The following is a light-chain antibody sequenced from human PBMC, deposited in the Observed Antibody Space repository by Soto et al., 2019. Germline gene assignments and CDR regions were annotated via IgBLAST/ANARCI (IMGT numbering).Light chain of an antibody. CDR2: DVS. CDR3: SSQAXSSTLV. J-gene: IGLJ2*01. CDR1: SSDIGGYNY. Sequence: QSALTQPASVSGSPGQSITISCTGTSSDIGGYNYVSWYQQHPGKAPKLMIYDVSNRPSGVSNRFSGSKSGNTASLTISGLQAXXEXXYYCSSQAXSSTLVFGGGTKVTVL. V-gene: IGLV2-14*01.